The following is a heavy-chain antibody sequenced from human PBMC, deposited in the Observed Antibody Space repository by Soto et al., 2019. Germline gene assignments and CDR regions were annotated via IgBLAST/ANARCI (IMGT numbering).Heavy chain of an antibody. J-gene: IGHJ4*02. CDR3: ARTRAAAAKRGDY. CDR2: IYYSRST. Sequence: QLQLQESGPGLMKPSETLSLTCTVSGGSISSSSYYWGWSRQPPGKGLEWIGSIYYSRSTYYNPSLKSRVTISVDTSKNQFSLKLSSVTAADTAVYDCARTRAAAAKRGDYWGQGTLVTVSS. CDR1: GGSISSSSYY. V-gene: IGHV4-39*01. D-gene: IGHD6-13*01.